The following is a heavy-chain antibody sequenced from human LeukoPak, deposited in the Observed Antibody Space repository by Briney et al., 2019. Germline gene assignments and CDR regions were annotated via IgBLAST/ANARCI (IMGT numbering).Heavy chain of an antibody. CDR1: GFTFSSYS. D-gene: IGHD1-1*01. CDR2: ISSSSSYI. V-gene: IGHV3-21*01. J-gene: IGHJ4*02. CDR3: AREARGKLEPRSYYFDY. Sequence: PGGSLRLSCAASGFTFSSYSMNWVRQAPGKGLEWVSSISSSSSYIYYADSVKGRFTISRDNSKNTLYLQMNSLRAEDTAVYYCAREARGKLEPRSYYFDYWGQGTLVTVSS.